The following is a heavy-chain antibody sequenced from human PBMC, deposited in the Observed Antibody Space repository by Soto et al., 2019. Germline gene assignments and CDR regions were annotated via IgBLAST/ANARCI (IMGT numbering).Heavy chain of an antibody. CDR2: VNGDSGNT. V-gene: IGHV1-18*01. J-gene: IGHJ3*01. CDR1: GYTFTNYG. CDR3: SRGSGLNDGSDL. Sequence: QVHLVQSGAEVKSPGASVKISCKTSGYTFTNYGITWVRQAPGQGLEWVGWVNGDSGNTNYAPKMEGRVTMTTDASTSTADMELRRLGSDDTGVYYCSRGSGLNDGSDLWGQGTVVTV.